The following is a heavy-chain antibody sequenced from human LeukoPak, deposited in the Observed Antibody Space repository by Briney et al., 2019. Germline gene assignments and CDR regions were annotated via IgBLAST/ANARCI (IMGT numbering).Heavy chain of an antibody. V-gene: IGHV4-59*10. J-gene: IGHJ5*02. CDR3: ARTVLNWFDP. Sequence: SETLSLTCAVYGGSFSGYYWSWIRQPAGKGLEWIGRIYTSGSTNYNPSLKSRVTMSVDTSKNQFSLKLSSVTAADTAVYYCARTVLNWFDPWGQGTLVTVSS. CDR1: GGSFSGYY. CDR2: IYTSGST. D-gene: IGHD6-6*01.